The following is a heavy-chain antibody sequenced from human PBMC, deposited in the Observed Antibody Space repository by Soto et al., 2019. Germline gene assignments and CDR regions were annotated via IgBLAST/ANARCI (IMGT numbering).Heavy chain of an antibody. CDR1: GGSITSANW. Sequence: PSLTCAVSGGSITSANWWTWVRQPPGGGLEWIGEISHSGITNYKASLKSRVTMTVDKTKNAVSLKLTSVTAADTAVYYCARVLRGWFDPWGQGTPVTVSS. J-gene: IGHJ5*02. CDR2: ISHSGIT. CDR3: ARVLRGWFDP. V-gene: IGHV4-4*02.